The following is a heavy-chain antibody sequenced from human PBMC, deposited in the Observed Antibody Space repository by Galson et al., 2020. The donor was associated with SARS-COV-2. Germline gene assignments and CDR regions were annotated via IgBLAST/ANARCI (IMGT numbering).Heavy chain of an antibody. Sequence: SETLSLTCTVSGGSISSNSYSWGWIRQPPGKGLEWIGSFFYSGSTYYNPSLKSRVTISVDTSKNQFSLKLTSVTAADMAVYSCARDLGYTYGRQTNFDYGGQGTLVTVS. V-gene: IGHV4-39*07. CDR2: FFYSGST. CDR3: ARDLGYTYGRQTNFDY. J-gene: IGHJ4*02. CDR1: GGSISSNSYS. D-gene: IGHD5-18*01.